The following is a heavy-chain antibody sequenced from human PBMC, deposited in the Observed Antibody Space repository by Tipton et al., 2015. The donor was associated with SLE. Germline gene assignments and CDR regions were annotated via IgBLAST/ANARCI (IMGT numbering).Heavy chain of an antibody. CDR2: IYHDGDT. CDR1: GDSITDSDYY. V-gene: IGHV4-39*01. J-gene: IGHJ5*02. CDR3: ARVDYYDSSGYYYRWFDP. D-gene: IGHD3-22*01. Sequence: TLSLTCTVSGDSITDSDYYWSWIRQTPGKGLDWIGSIYHDGDTYYNPSLKSRVTISADTSKNQFSLSLRSVTVADTAVYYCARVDYYDSSGYYYRWFDPWGQGTLVTVSS.